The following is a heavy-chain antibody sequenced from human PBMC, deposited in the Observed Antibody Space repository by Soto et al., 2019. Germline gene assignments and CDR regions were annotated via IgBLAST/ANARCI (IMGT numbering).Heavy chain of an antibody. J-gene: IGHJ4*02. Sequence: PGGSLRLSCAASGFTFSSYTIHWVRQAPGKGLEWVALISYHGLNEYYADSVKGRFTISRDNSKNTMYLHMNSLKPEDTAVYYCARDQRGYNYGPLDYWGQGTLVTVSS. V-gene: IGHV3-30-3*01. D-gene: IGHD5-18*01. CDR3: ARDQRGYNYGPLDY. CDR1: GFTFSSYT. CDR2: ISYHGLNE.